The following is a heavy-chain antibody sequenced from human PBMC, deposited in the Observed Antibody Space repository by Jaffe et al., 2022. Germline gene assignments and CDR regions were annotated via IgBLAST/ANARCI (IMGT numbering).Heavy chain of an antibody. V-gene: IGHV4-38-2*01. CDR3: ARLSTTIPTEIPYCSDNSCYFDY. CDR2: IYHNGNT. J-gene: IGHJ4*02. Sequence: QVQLQESGPGLVKPSETLSLTCGVSGSSISSGYYWGWIRLPPGKGLEWIGIIYHNGNTNYNPSLKSRLTISVDTSKNQFSLRLTSVTAADTALYYCARLSTTIPTEIPYCSDNSCYFDYWGQGTLVTVSS. D-gene: IGHD2-2*01. CDR1: GSSISSGYY.